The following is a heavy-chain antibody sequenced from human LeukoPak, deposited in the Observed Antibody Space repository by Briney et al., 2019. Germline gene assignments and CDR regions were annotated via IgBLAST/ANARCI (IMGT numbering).Heavy chain of an antibody. CDR3: ARDLGYSYGYGYYGMDV. D-gene: IGHD5-18*01. Sequence: PGGSLRLSCAASGFTFSSYGMHWVRQAPGKGLEWVAVISYDGSNKYYADSVKGRFTISRDNSKNTLYLQMNSLRAEDTAVYYCARDLGYSYGYGYYGMDVWGQGTTVTVSS. J-gene: IGHJ6*02. CDR2: ISYDGSNK. CDR1: GFTFSSYG. V-gene: IGHV3-30*03.